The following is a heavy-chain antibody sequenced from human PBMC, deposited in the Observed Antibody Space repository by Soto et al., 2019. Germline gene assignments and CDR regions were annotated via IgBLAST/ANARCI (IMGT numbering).Heavy chain of an antibody. Sequence: DVQLVESGGGLIQPGESLRLSCAAFGFTISGKKYVAWVRQAPGKGLEWVSALYDIDGSFYADSVKGRFTTSSDSSKTTVYLQMNDLGADDTAVYYCATWHEREHAYDVWGLGTTVTVSS. CDR3: ATWHEREHAYDV. CDR1: GFTISGKKY. CDR2: LYDIDGS. D-gene: IGHD1-1*01. J-gene: IGHJ3*01. V-gene: IGHV3-53*01.